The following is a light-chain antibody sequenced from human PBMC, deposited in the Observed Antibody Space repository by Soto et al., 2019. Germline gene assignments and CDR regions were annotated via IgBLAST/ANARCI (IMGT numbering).Light chain of an antibody. Sequence: LQKTQSPSFLSASVGERVTITCRASQGISTYLAWYQQKPGRAPNLLIYVASTLQSGVQSRFSGSGSGTEFTLTISSLQFFECATYYRDLLTSYPLT. V-gene: IGKV1-9*01. CDR3: DLLTSYPLT. J-gene: IGKJ4*01. CDR1: QGISTY. CDR2: VAS.